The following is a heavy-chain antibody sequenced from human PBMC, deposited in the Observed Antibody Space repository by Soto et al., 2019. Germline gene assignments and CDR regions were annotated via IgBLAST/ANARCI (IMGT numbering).Heavy chain of an antibody. V-gene: IGHV4-39*07. CDR3: ARDLKEYCSDGKCNWFDP. CDR1: GGSISSGSYF. Sequence: SETLSLTCTVSGGSISSGSYFWGCIRQPPGKGLEWIGTVYYSGSTYYNPSLKSRVTISFDASKNQISLQVRSATAADAAVYYCARDLKEYCSDGKCNWFDPWGQGTLVTVSS. D-gene: IGHD2-15*01. J-gene: IGHJ5*02. CDR2: VYYSGST.